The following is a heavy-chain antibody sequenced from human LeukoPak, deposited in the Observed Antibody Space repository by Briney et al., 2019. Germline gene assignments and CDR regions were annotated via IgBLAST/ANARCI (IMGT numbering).Heavy chain of an antibody. CDR2: IIPIFGTA. Sequence: SVKVSCKAFRETLSSYAISWERQAPGQGLEWMGRIIPIFGTANYAQKFQGRVTITTDESTSTAYMELSSLRSEDTAVYYCARDPLRGSYYYDSSGYLSYQHRGHGTLVTV. CDR3: ARDPLRGSYYYDSSGYLSYQH. CDR1: RETLSSYA. J-gene: IGHJ1*01. V-gene: IGHV1-69*05. D-gene: IGHD3-22*01.